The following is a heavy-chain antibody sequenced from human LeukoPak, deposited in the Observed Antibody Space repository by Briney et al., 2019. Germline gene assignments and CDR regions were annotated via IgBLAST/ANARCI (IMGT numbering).Heavy chain of an antibody. CDR3: ARDGGDPYNAADY. J-gene: IGHJ4*02. CDR1: GGSITSHY. V-gene: IGHV4-59*11. D-gene: IGHD5-24*01. CDR2: IYYSGST. Sequence: KPSETLSLTCTASGGSITSHYWSWIRQPPGKGLEWIGYIYYSGSTNYNPSLKSRVTMSVDTSKNQFSLKLSSVTAADTAVYYCARDGGDPYNAADYWGQGTLVTVSS.